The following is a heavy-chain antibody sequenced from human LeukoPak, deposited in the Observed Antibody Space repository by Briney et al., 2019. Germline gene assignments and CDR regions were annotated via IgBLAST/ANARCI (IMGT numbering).Heavy chain of an antibody. CDR1: GGSISSGSYY. CDR3: ARGYSAYVFDY. J-gene: IGHJ4*02. D-gene: IGHD5-12*01. CDR2: IYTSGST. Sequence: PSETLSLTCTVSGGSISSGSYYWSWIRQPAGKGLEWIGGIYTSGSTNYNPSLKSRVTMSLDTSKNQFSLKLTSVTAADTAVYYCARGYSAYVFDYWGQGALVTVSS. V-gene: IGHV4-61*02.